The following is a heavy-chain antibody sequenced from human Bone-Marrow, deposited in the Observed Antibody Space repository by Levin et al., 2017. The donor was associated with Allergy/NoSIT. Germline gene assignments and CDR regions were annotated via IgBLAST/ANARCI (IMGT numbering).Heavy chain of an antibody. CDR2: ISAYNGNT. V-gene: IGHV1-18*01. CDR3: ARTKRARTVVTSPPDY. J-gene: IGHJ4*02. D-gene: IGHD4-23*01. Sequence: ASVKVSCKASGYTFTSYGISWVRQAPGQGLEWMGWISAYNGNTNYAQKLQGRVTMTTDTSTSTAYMELRSLRSDDTAVYYCARTKRARTVVTSPPDYWGQGTLVTVSS. CDR1: GYTFTSYG.